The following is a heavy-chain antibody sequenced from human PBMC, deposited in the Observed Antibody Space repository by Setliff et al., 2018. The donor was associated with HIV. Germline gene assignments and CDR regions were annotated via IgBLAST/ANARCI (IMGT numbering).Heavy chain of an antibody. J-gene: IGHJ3*02. CDR1: GFSLSDAW. Sequence: GGSLRLSCAASGFSLSDAWMNWVRQAPGKGLEWIGRIKSKTHGGTADYAAPVRGRFTISRDDSKNTLYLQMGSLKTEDTAVYYCAKDWLGRGWKPPYAFDIWGQGTMVTVSS. V-gene: IGHV3-15*01. CDR3: AKDWLGRGWKPPYAFDI. D-gene: IGHD1-1*01. CDR2: IKSKTHGGTA.